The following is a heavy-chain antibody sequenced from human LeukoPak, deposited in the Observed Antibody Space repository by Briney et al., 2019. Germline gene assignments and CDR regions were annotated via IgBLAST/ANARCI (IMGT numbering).Heavy chain of an antibody. D-gene: IGHD4-17*01. CDR1: GASISSSSYY. J-gene: IGHJ4*02. CDR3: ARGNYGDYLFDY. Sequence: SETLSLTCTVSGASISSSSYYWGWIRQPPGKGLEWIGSIYYSGSTYYNTSLKSRVTISVDTSKNQFSLKLSSVTAADTAVYYCARGNYGDYLFDYWGQGTLVTVSS. CDR2: IYYSGST. V-gene: IGHV4-39*01.